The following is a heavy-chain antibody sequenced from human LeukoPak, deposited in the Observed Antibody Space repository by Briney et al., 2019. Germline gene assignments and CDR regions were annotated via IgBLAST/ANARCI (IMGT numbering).Heavy chain of an antibody. J-gene: IGHJ6*02. V-gene: IGHV4-39*07. CDR1: GGSISSGGYY. Sequence: SETLSLTCTVSGGSISSGGYYWSWIRQPPGKGLEWIGEINHSGSTNYNPSLKSRVTISVDTSKNQFSLKLSSVTAADTAVYYCARKRAEYGDYDDYYYGMDVWGQGTTVTVSS. CDR3: ARKRAEYGDYDDYYYGMDV. D-gene: IGHD4-17*01. CDR2: INHSGST.